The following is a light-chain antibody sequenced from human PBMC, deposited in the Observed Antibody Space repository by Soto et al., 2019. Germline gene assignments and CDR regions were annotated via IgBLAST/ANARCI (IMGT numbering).Light chain of an antibody. J-gene: IGKJ2*01. Sequence: DIQMTQSPSSLSASVGDRVTITCRASQSISSYLNWYQQKPGKAPKLLIYAASSLQSGVPSRFSGSGSGTDFTLTISSLGSEDFGTYFCQHSYKTPYTFGQGTRLDIK. CDR3: QHSYKTPYT. V-gene: IGKV1-39*01. CDR2: AAS. CDR1: QSISSY.